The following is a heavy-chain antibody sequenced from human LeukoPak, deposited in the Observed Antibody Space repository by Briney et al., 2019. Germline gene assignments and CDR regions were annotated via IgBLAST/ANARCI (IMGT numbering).Heavy chain of an antibody. V-gene: IGHV4-59*12. CDR2: IYYSGST. CDR3: ATLGNHRPFDY. D-gene: IGHD7-27*01. CDR1: GGSISSYY. Sequence: SETLSLTCTVSGGSISSYYWSWIRQPPGKGLEWIGYIYYSGSTNYNPSLKSRVTISVDTSKNQFSLKLSSVTAADTAVYYCATLGNHRPFDYWGQGTLVTVSS. J-gene: IGHJ4*02.